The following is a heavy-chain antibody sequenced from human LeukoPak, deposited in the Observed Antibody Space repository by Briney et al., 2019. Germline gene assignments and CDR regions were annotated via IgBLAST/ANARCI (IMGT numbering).Heavy chain of an antibody. CDR2: INSDGSST. V-gene: IGHV3-74*01. CDR3: AKELLSYCSSTSCYDAFDI. J-gene: IGHJ3*02. CDR1: GFTFSSYW. D-gene: IGHD2-2*01. Sequence: GGSLRLSCAASGFTFSSYWMHWVRQAPGKGLVWVSRINSDGSSTSYADSVKGRFTISRDNSKNTLYLQMNSLRAEDTAVYYCAKELLSYCSSTSCYDAFDIWGQGTMVTVSS.